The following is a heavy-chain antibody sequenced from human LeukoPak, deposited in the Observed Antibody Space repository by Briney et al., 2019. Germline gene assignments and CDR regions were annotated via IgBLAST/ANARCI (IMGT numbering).Heavy chain of an antibody. D-gene: IGHD6-13*01. J-gene: IGHJ4*02. Sequence: ASVKVSCKASGYTFTSYEINWVRQATGQGLEWMGWMNPNSGNTGYAQKFQGRVTVTRNTSISTAYMELSSLRSEGTAVYYCARGDRYSSSWYRGPIYYFDYWGQGTLVTVSS. CDR3: ARGDRYSSSWYRGPIYYFDY. CDR1: GYTFTSYE. CDR2: MNPNSGNT. V-gene: IGHV1-8*01.